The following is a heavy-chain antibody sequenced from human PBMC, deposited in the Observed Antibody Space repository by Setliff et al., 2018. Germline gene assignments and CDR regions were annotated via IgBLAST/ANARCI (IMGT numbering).Heavy chain of an antibody. CDR3: ARDLSTTVMTRSWYYFDY. CDR2: ISPYNSNT. D-gene: IGHD4-17*01. CDR1: GYTFATYG. Sequence: ASVKVSCKASGYTFATYGISWVRQAPGQGLEWMGWISPYNSNTNYAQNFQGRVTMTTDTSTSTAYMELRSLRSDDTAMYYCARDLSTTVMTRSWYYFDYWAQGTLVTVSS. V-gene: IGHV1-18*01. J-gene: IGHJ4*02.